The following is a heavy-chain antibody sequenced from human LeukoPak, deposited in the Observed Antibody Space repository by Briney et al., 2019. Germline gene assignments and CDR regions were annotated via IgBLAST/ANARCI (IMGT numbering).Heavy chain of an antibody. V-gene: IGHV4-39*02. Sequence: PSETLSLTCTVSGGSISSSSYYWGWIRQPPGKGLEWIGNIYYSGSTYYNPSLKSRVTISVDTSKNQFPLKLTSVTAADTAVYYCARDGYNPIDYWGQGTLVTVSS. J-gene: IGHJ4*02. CDR3: ARDGYNPIDY. D-gene: IGHD5-24*01. CDR2: IYYSGST. CDR1: GGSISSSSYY.